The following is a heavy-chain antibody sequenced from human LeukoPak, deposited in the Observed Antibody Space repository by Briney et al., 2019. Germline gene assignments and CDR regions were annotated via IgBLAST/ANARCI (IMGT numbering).Heavy chain of an antibody. CDR3: AKGGEVSSWYKRLKLYFDS. D-gene: IGHD6-13*01. CDR2: ISSSGSDI. CDR1: GFTFSNYE. Sequence: GGSLRLSCAASGFTFSNYEMHWVRQAPGKGLEWVSYISSSGSDIYYADSVKGRFTISRDNAKNSLYLHMNSLRAEDTAVYYCAKGGEVSSWYKRLKLYFDSWGRGTLVTVSS. J-gene: IGHJ4*02. V-gene: IGHV3-48*03.